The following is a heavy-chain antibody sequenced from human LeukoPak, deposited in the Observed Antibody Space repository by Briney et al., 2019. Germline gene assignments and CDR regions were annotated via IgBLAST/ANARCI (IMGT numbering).Heavy chain of an antibody. J-gene: IGHJ3*01. D-gene: IGHD3-22*01. Sequence: GGSLRLSCAASGFTFSSYAMTWVRQAPGKGLEWVSSISGSGTTYYADSVKGRFTISRDNSRNTVYLQMNSLRGEDTAVYYCAKSWRSSGSSSYYAFDLWGRGTMVTVSS. V-gene: IGHV3-23*01. CDR2: ISGSGTT. CDR1: GFTFSSYA. CDR3: AKSWRSSGSSSYYAFDL.